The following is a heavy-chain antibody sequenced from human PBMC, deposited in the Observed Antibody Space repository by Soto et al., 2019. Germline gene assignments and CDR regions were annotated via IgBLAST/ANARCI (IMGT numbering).Heavy chain of an antibody. D-gene: IGHD3-16*01. V-gene: IGHV3-66*01. CDR1: GFTVSSNY. J-gene: IGHJ6*03. CDR3: GRFIRFWETGRYYYYMDV. Sequence: GGSLRLSCAASGFTVSSNYMSWVRQAPGRGLEWVSVIYSGGSTYYADSVKGRFTISRDNSKNTLYLQMNSLRAEDTTVYYCGRFIRFWETGRYYYYMDVGGKGTTVPVSS. CDR2: IYSGGST.